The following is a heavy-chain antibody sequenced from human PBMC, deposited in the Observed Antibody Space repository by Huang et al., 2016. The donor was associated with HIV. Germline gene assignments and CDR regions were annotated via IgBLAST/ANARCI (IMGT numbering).Heavy chain of an antibody. V-gene: IGHV4-61*09. CDR1: GGSISSGNSY. D-gene: IGHD3-9*01. CDR3: ARLTGYSTFDI. Sequence: QVQLQESGPGLVKPSQTLSLTCSVSGGSISSGNSYWSWIRQPAGKGLEWIGHIYTSGTTIYNSALKSRVTRSVATSKNQFSLKLSSVTAADTAVYYCARLTGYSTFDIWGHGTVVTVSS. J-gene: IGHJ3*02. CDR2: IYTSGTT.